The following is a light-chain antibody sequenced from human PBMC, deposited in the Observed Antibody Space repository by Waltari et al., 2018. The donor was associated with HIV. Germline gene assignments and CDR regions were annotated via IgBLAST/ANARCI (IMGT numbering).Light chain of an antibody. CDR3: AAWDDSLIGRV. V-gene: IGLV1-44*01. J-gene: IGLJ3*02. CDR1: SPNIGIKT. Sequence: QSVLTQPPSASGNPGQRVTISCSGTSPNIGIKTVNRYRQHPGTAPKPLTYSNNQRPSGVPARLAGSNSGTSASLASSGRQSEDEANYYCAAWDDSLIGRVFGGGTKLTVL. CDR2: SNN.